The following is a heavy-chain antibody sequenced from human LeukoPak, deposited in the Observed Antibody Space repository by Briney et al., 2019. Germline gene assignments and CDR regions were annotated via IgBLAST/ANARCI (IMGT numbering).Heavy chain of an antibody. CDR3: ARIVGARPYNWFDP. J-gene: IGHJ5*02. Sequence: PSETLSLTCTVSGGSISSYYWSWIRQPPGKGLEWIGYIYYSGSTNYNPSLKSRVTMSVDTSKNQFSLKLSSVTAADTAVYYCARIVGARPYNWFDPWGQGTLVTVSS. D-gene: IGHD1-26*01. CDR1: GGSISSYY. CDR2: IYYSGST. V-gene: IGHV4-59*01.